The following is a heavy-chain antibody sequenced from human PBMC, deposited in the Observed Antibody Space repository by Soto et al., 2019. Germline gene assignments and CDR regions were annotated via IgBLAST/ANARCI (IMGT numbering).Heavy chain of an antibody. V-gene: IGHV2-5*02. D-gene: IGHD5-12*01. J-gene: IGHJ4*02. CDR3: ARRSPEYSGYDYFDY. CDR2: IYWDDDK. Sequence: ESGPTLVKPTQTLTLTCTFSGFSLSTSGVGVGWIRQPPGKALEWLTVIYWDDDKRYSPSLKSRLTITKDTSKNQVILRMTNTDPADTATYYCARRSPEYSGYDYFDYWGQGMLVTVSS. CDR1: GFSLSTSGVG.